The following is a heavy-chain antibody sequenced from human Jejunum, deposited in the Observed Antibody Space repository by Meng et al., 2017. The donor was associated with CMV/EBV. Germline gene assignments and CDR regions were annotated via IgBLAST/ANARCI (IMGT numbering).Heavy chain of an antibody. CDR3: ARDSIVVVPAATGYYYYGMDV. CDR2: IYYSGST. J-gene: IGHJ6*02. Sequence: YYWSGIRQPPGKGLEWIGYIYYSGSTNYNPSLKSRVTISVDTSKNQFSLKLSSVTAADTAVYYCARDSIVVVPAATGYYYYGMDVWGQGTTVTVSS. V-gene: IGHV4-59*01. D-gene: IGHD2-2*01. CDR1: YY.